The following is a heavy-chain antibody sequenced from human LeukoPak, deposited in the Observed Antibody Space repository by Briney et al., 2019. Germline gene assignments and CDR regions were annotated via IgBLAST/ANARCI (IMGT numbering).Heavy chain of an antibody. CDR2: FYYSGST. V-gene: IGHV4-39*01. J-gene: IGHJ4*02. Sequence: SETLSLTCTVSGVSISSSSYYWGWIRQPPGKGLEWIGSFYYSGSTYYNPSLKGRVTISVDTSKNQFSLNLSSMIAADTAVYYCARHEYFVNYWGQGTLVTVSS. CDR1: GVSISSSSYY. CDR3: ARHEYFVNY. D-gene: IGHD2/OR15-2a*01.